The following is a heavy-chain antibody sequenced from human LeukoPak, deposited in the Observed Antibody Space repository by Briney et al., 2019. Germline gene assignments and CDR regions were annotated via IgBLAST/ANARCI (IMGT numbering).Heavy chain of an antibody. D-gene: IGHD3-3*01. J-gene: IGHJ4*02. CDR3: AKGEDFWSGYSNVY. CDR2: ISGSGGST. Sequence: GGSLRLSCAASGFTFSSYAMSWVRQAPGRGLEWVSAISGSGGSTYYADSVKGRFTISRDNSKNTLYLQMNSLRAEDTAVYYCAKGEDFWSGYSNVYWGQGTLVTVSS. V-gene: IGHV3-23*01. CDR1: GFTFSSYA.